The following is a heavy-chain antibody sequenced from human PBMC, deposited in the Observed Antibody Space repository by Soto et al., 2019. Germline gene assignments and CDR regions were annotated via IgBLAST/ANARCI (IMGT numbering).Heavy chain of an antibody. J-gene: IGHJ5*01. CDR1: GGSISGDYY. CDR2: VYHTGST. CDR3: AREHYDFTGNRSDS. Sequence: SETLSLTCTVSGGSISGDYYWNWIRQAPGKGLEWVGYVYHTGSTYHNPSLKSRGSISVDTSNNQFSLKLSSVTAADTAVYFCAREHYDFTGNRSDSWSQKIPVT. V-gene: IGHV4-30-4*01. D-gene: IGHD2-8*02.